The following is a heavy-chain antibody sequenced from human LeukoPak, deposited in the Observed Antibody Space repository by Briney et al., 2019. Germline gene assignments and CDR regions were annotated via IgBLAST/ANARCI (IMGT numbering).Heavy chain of an antibody. CDR1: GFTFSSYA. Sequence: PGGLLRFSCAASGFTFSSYAMHWVGQAPGKGLEWVAVISYDGSNTYYADSVKGRFTISRDNSKNTLYLQMNCLRAEDTAVYYCATNEVSDYYGSGSYYPFDYWGQGTLVTVSS. J-gene: IGHJ4*02. V-gene: IGHV3-30-3*01. CDR3: ATNEVSDYYGSGSYYPFDY. D-gene: IGHD3-10*01. CDR2: ISYDGSNT.